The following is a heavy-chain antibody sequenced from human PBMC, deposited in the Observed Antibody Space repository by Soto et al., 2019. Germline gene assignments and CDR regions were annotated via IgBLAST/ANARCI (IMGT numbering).Heavy chain of an antibody. J-gene: IGHJ6*02. CDR2: IIPILGIA. CDR3: ARAGVVVPAAYYYYGMDV. Sequence: GASVKVSCKASGGTFSSYTISWVRQAPGQGLEWMGRIIPILGIANYAQKFQGRVTITADKSTSTAYMELSSLRSEDTAVYYCARAGVVVPAAYYYYGMDVWGQGTTVTVSS. V-gene: IGHV1-69*02. D-gene: IGHD2-2*01. CDR1: GGTFSSYT.